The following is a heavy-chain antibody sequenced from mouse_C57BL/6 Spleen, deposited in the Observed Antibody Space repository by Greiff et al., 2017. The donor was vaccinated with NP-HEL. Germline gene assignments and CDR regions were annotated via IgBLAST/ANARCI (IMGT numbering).Heavy chain of an antibody. Sequence: VQLQQSGPELVKPGASVKISCKASGYTFTDYYMNWVKQSHGKSLEWIGDINPNNGGTSYNQKFKGKATLTVDKSSSTAYMELRSLTSEDSAVYYCAVYYGNYVGYAMDYWGQGTSVTVSS. CDR2: INPNNGGT. CDR1: GYTFTDYY. CDR3: AVYYGNYVGYAMDY. D-gene: IGHD2-1*01. V-gene: IGHV1-26*01. J-gene: IGHJ4*01.